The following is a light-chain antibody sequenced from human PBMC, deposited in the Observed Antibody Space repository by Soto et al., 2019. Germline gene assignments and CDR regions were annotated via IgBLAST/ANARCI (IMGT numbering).Light chain of an antibody. V-gene: IGLV4-69*02. CDR2: LRGDGSH. Sequence: QPVLTQSPSASASLGASAKLTCTLSSAHSNYDIAWHQQQPGKGPRYLMKLRGDGSHSKGDGIPDRFSGSSSGAERYLTISSLQSEDEADYYCQTWGSGIQVFGGGTQLTVL. J-gene: IGLJ3*02. CDR3: QTWGSGIQV. CDR1: SAHSNYD.